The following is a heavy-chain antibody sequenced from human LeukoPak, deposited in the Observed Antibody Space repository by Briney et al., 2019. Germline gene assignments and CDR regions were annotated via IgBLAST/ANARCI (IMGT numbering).Heavy chain of an antibody. D-gene: IGHD5-12*01. CDR1: GFTFSSYS. CDR2: ISSSSSTV. Sequence: GGSLRLSCAASGFTFSSYSMNWVRQAPGKGLEWVSYISSSSSTVYYADSVKGRFTISRDNAKNSLYLRMNSLRAEDTALYYCARDQGSGSGYYGMDVWGQGTTVTVSS. V-gene: IGHV3-48*01. CDR3: ARDQGSGSGYYGMDV. J-gene: IGHJ6*02.